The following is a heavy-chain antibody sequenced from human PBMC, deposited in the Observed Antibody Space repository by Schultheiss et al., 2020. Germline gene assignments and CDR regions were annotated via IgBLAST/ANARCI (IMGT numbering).Heavy chain of an antibody. Sequence: GGSLRLSCAASGFTFISYAMSWVRQAPGKGLEWVSYISSSGSTIYYADSVKGRFTISRDNSKNTLYLQMSSLRAEDTAVYYCAIAQLVWSGYRYYYGMDVWGQGTTVTVSS. CDR2: ISSSGSTI. J-gene: IGHJ6*02. D-gene: IGHD3-3*01. CDR3: AIAQLVWSGYRYYYGMDV. V-gene: IGHV3-48*01. CDR1: GFTFISYA.